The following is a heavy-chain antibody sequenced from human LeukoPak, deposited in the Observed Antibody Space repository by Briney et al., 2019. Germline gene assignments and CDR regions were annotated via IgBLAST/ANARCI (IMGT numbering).Heavy chain of an antibody. J-gene: IGHJ4*02. CDR1: GFTFSDYY. D-gene: IGHD4-17*01. CDR3: ARVPNGDLDY. Sequence: PGGSLRLSCAASGFTFSDYYMSWIRQAPGKGLEWLSHISSGSSYTSYADSVKGRFTIFRDNAKNSLYLQMNSLRAEDTAVYYCARVPNGDLDYWGQGTLVTVSS. V-gene: IGHV3-11*06. CDR2: ISSGSSYT.